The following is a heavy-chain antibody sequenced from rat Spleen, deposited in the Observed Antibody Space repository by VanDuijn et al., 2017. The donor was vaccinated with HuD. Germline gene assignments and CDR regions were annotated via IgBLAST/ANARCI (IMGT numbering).Heavy chain of an antibody. V-gene: IGHV2-13*01. J-gene: IGHJ2*01. CDR3: TRPNYGGYGV. CDR2: IWGDGST. D-gene: IGHD1-11*01. Sequence: QVQLKESGPGLVQSSQTLSLTCTVSGFSLISYAVNWVRQPPGKGLEWMGGIWGDGSTNYNSALKSRLSISRDTSKSQVFLKMNSLQTEDTAIYFCTRPNYGGYGVWGQGVMVTVSS. CDR1: GFSLISYA.